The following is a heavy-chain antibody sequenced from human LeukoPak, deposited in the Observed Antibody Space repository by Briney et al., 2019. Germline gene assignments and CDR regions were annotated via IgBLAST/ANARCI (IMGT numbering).Heavy chain of an antibody. CDR1: GYTFTGYY. J-gene: IGHJ4*02. CDR2: INPNSGGT. D-gene: IGHD3-16*02. CDR3: AKDDYVWGSYRYHFDY. Sequence: ASVKVSCKASGYTFTGYYMHWVRQAPGQGLEWMGWINPNSGGTNYAQKFQGRVTMTRDTSISTAYMELSRLRSDDTAVYYCAKDDYVWGSYRYHFDYWGQGTLVTVSS. V-gene: IGHV1-2*02.